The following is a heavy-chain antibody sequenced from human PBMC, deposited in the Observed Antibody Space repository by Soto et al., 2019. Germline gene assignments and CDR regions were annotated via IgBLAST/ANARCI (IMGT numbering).Heavy chain of an antibody. V-gene: IGHV3-23*01. CDR3: AKDALRYDFWSGYWDDYFDY. Sequence: SCAASGFTFSSYAMSWVRQAPGKGLEWVSAISGSGGSTYYADSVKGRFTISRDNSNNTLYLQMNSLRAEDTAVYYCAKDALRYDFWSGYWDDYFDYWGQGTLVTVSS. CDR2: ISGSGGST. D-gene: IGHD3-3*01. CDR1: GFTFSSYA. J-gene: IGHJ4*02.